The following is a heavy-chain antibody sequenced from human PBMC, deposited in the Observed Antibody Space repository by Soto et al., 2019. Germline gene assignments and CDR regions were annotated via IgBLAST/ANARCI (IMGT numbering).Heavy chain of an antibody. V-gene: IGHV1-8*01. J-gene: IGHJ4*02. Sequence: ASVKVSCKASGYTFTSYDINWVRQATGQGLEWMGWMNPNSGNTGYAQKFQGRVTMTRNTSISTAYMELSSLRSEDTAVYYCARGLAYDYIWGSYRDYWGQGTLVTVSS. CDR1: GYTFTSYD. D-gene: IGHD3-16*02. CDR3: ARGLAYDYIWGSYRDY. CDR2: MNPNSGNT.